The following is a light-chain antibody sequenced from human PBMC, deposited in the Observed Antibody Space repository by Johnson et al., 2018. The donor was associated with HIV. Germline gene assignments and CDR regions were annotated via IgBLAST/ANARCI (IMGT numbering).Light chain of an antibody. CDR3: LPGNTGPRSYI. J-gene: IGLJ1*01. CDR2: END. Sequence: QPVLTQPPSVSAAPGQKVTISCSGSSYNIGNNLVSWYQQLPGSAPTLLIYENDKRPSGIPDRFSGSKSGSSATLGITGRWPEDEADYYCLPGNTGPRSYIFGSGTKVTVL. V-gene: IGLV1-41*01. CDR1: SYNIGNNL.